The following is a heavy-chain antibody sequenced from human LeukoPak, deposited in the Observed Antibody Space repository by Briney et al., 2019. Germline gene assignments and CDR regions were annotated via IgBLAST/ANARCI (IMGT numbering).Heavy chain of an antibody. CDR3: AKEGDWYGTNDY. J-gene: IGHJ4*02. D-gene: IGHD1-14*01. V-gene: IGHV3-30*02. Sequence: GGSLRLSCAASGFTFSNYGMHWVRQAPGKGLEWVAVIWYDGSNKYYADSVKGRFTISRDNSKNTLYLQMNSLRAEDTAVYYCAKEGDWYGTNDYWGQGTLVTVSS. CDR1: GFTFSNYG. CDR2: IWYDGSNK.